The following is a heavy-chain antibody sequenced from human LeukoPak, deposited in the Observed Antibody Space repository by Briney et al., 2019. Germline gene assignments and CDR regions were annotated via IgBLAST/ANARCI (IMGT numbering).Heavy chain of an antibody. CDR3: AICVGSGSPRRHAFDI. CDR2: IYRGGGT. CDR1: GFTVSSNY. D-gene: IGHD3-22*01. Sequence: GGSLRLSCPASGFTVSSNYMSWVRQAPGNGLGWVSAIYRGGGTSYPGSVRGGFTISGDNSKNTPSLQMNSRGAEDPAGYYVAICVGSGSPRRHAFDIWGQGTMVTVSS. V-gene: IGHV3-53*01. J-gene: IGHJ3*02.